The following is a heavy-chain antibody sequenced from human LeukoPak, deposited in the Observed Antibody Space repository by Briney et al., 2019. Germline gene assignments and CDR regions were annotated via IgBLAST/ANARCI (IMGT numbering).Heavy chain of an antibody. D-gene: IGHD5-12*01. CDR3: ARVEASGYDYGAFDY. Sequence: GGSLRLSCAASGFTFSRYWMSWLRQAPGKGLEWVANINEDGSEKYYVDSVKGRFSISRDNAKNSLYLQMNSLRAEDTAVYYCARVEASGYDYGAFDYWGQGTLVTVSS. J-gene: IGHJ4*02. CDR1: GFTFSRYW. V-gene: IGHV3-7*01. CDR2: INEDGSEK.